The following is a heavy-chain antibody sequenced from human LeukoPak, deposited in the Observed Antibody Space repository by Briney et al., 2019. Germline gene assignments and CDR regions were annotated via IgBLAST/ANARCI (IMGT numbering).Heavy chain of an antibody. CDR1: GGSISSGDYY. V-gene: IGHV4-30-4*01. Sequence: SETLSLTCTVSGGSISSGDYYWSWIRQPPGKGLEWIGYIYYSGSTYYNPSLKSRVTISVDTSKNQFSLKLSSVTAADTAVYYCAPGEPPDYYGMDVWGKGTTVTVSS. D-gene: IGHD3-10*01. CDR2: IYYSGST. CDR3: APGEPPDYYGMDV. J-gene: IGHJ6*04.